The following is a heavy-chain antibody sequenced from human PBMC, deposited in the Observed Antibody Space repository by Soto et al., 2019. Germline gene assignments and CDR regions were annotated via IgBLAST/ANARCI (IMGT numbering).Heavy chain of an antibody. CDR2: ISHSGST. CDR3: ARGAPVVNDY. J-gene: IGHJ4*02. V-gene: IGHV4-30-2*01. Sequence: QLQLQESGSGLVKPSQTLSLTCAVSGGSISSGGYSWSWLRQPPGKGLEWVGYISHSGSTYYNPSLKRRVTISVDGSNNQFSLKLRSVTAADTAVYYCARGAPVVNDYWGQGTLGTVSS. CDR1: GGSISSGGYS. D-gene: IGHD3-22*01.